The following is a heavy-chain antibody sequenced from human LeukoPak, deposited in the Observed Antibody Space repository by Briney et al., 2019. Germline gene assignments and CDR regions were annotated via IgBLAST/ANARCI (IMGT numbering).Heavy chain of an antibody. D-gene: IGHD6-13*01. CDR3: ARDGEQQLVLPFDI. J-gene: IGHJ3*02. V-gene: IGHV3-30-3*01. CDR1: GFTFSSYA. CDR2: ISYDGSNK. Sequence: TGGSLRLSCAASGFTFSSYAMHWVRQAPGKGLEWVAVISYDGSNKYYADSVKGRFTISRDNSKNTLYLQMNSLRAEDTAVYYCARDGEQQLVLPFDIWGQGTMVTVSS.